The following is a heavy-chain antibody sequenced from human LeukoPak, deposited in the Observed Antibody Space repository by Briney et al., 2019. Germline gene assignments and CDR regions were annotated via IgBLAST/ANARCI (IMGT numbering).Heavy chain of an antibody. D-gene: IGHD6-19*01. V-gene: IGHV2-70*11. J-gene: IGHJ4*02. CDR2: IDWDDDK. CDR1: GFSLSPSGMC. CDR3: ARMHSSGWYLDY. Sequence: SGPTLVNPTQTLTLTCTFSGFSLSPSGMCVSWIRQPPGKALEWLARIDWDDDKYYSTSLKTRFTISKDTSKNQVVLTMTNMDPVDTATYYCARMHSSGWYLDYWGQGTLVTVSS.